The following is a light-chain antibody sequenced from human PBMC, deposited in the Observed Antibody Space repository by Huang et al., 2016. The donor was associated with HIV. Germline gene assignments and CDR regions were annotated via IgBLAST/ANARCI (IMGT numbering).Light chain of an antibody. CDR2: DAS. Sequence: EIVLTQSPGTLSLSPGERATLSCRASQNVNNNYIGWYQQKGGQAPRRLIYDASNRATGIPDRFSGSGSGTDFNLIISRLEPEDSAMYYCQQYDSSPGTFGQGTKVEIK. CDR1: QNVNNNY. V-gene: IGKV3-20*01. J-gene: IGKJ1*01. CDR3: QQYDSSPGT.